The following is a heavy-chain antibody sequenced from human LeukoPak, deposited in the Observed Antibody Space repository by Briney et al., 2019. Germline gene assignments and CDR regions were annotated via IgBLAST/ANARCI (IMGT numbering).Heavy chain of an antibody. D-gene: IGHD5-24*01. Sequence: KPSETLSLTCTVSGGSISDYYWGWFRQPPGKGLEWIGYIHDSGRTNYNASLKGRASISVDTSRRQFSLKLTSVTAADTAIYYCTAGGGWLTDYWGQGTLVTASS. CDR2: IHDSGRT. CDR3: TAGGGWLTDY. CDR1: GGSISDYY. J-gene: IGHJ4*02. V-gene: IGHV4-59*01.